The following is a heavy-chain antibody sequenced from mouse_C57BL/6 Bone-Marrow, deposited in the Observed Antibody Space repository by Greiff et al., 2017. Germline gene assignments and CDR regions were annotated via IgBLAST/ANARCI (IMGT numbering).Heavy chain of an antibody. CDR3: ARLRYYGSSYAGY. D-gene: IGHD1-1*01. J-gene: IGHJ2*01. Sequence: QVQLQQSGAELARPGASVKLSCKASGYTFTSYGISWVKQRTGQGLEWIGEIYPRSGNTYYNAKFKGKATLTADKSSSTAYMELRSLTSEDSAVYFCARLRYYGSSYAGYGGQGTTLTVSS. CDR1: GYTFTSYG. V-gene: IGHV1-81*01. CDR2: IYPRSGNT.